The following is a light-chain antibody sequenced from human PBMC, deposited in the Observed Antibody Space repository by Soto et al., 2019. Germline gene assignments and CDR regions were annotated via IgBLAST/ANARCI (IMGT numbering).Light chain of an antibody. CDR2: RAS. Sequence: VMTQSPAILSVSPGERATLSCRASQRISSNLAWYQQKPGQAPRLLMFRASTRATGFPARFSGSGSGTEFNLTISSLQSEDFAVYYCQQYKNWPRATFGGGTKVEIK. V-gene: IGKV3-15*01. CDR1: QRISSN. CDR3: QQYKNWPRAT. J-gene: IGKJ4*01.